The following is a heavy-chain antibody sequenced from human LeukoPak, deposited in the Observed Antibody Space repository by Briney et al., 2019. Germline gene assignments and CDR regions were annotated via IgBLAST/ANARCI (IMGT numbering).Heavy chain of an antibody. Sequence: SETLSLTCTVSGGSISSSSAYWGWIRQPPGKGLEWIGSIYYSKNTYYNPSLKSRVTISVDTSKNQFSLEVRSVTAADTAVYYCARPQGVASVWDFEYWGQGTLVTVSS. V-gene: IGHV4-39*01. D-gene: IGHD5-12*01. CDR1: GGSISSSSAY. CDR3: ARPQGVASVWDFEY. J-gene: IGHJ4*02. CDR2: IYYSKNT.